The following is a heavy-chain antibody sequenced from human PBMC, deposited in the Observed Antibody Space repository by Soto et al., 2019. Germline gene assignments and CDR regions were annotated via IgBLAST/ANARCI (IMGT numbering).Heavy chain of an antibody. CDR2: ISAYNGNT. CDR1: GYTFTSYG. CDR3: ASFWYSSSWYDYYGMEV. V-gene: IGHV1-18*01. Sequence: ASVKVSCKASGYTFTSYGISWVRQAPGQGLEWMGWISAYNGNTNYAQKLQGRVTMTTDTSTSTAYMELRGLRSDDTAVYYCASFWYSSSWYDYYGMEVWGQGTTVTVSS. D-gene: IGHD6-13*01. J-gene: IGHJ6*01.